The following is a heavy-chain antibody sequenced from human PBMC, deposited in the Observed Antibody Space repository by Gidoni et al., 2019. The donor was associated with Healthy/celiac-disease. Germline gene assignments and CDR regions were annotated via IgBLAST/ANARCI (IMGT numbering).Heavy chain of an antibody. CDR2: TNHSGST. D-gene: IGHD5-18*01. J-gene: IGHJ6*03. CDR1: GWSSSAYY. Sequence: QVQLQHWSAALLKPPQTLSLTCAVYGWSSSAYYWSWIRQPPGKGLEWIGETNHSGSTNYNPSLKGRVTISGDTSKNQFSLKLSSVTAAEAAVYYCARLREQQQERYSYYMDVWGRGTTVTVSS. CDR3: ARLREQQQERYSYYMDV. V-gene: IGHV4-34*01.